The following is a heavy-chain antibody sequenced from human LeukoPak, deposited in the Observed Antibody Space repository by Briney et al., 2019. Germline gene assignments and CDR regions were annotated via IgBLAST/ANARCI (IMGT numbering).Heavy chain of an antibody. V-gene: IGHV4-61*02. CDR2: IYTSGST. J-gene: IGHJ5*02. Sequence: SQTLSLTCTVSGGSISSGSYYWSWIRQPAGTGLEWIVRIYTSGSTNYNPSLKSRVTISVDTSKNQFSLKLSSVTAADTAVYYCARDWADCSGGSCYHNWFDPWGQGTLVTVSS. CDR3: ARDWADCSGGSCYHNWFDP. D-gene: IGHD2-15*01. CDR1: GGSISSGSYY.